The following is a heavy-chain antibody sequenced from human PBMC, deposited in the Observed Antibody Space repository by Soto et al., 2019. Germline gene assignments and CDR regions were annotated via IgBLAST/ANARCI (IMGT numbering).Heavy chain of an antibody. CDR3: AHSRNLITEDAQVADFDY. CDR1: GFSLTTDGEG. V-gene: IGHV2-5*02. D-gene: IGHD3-10*01. CDR2: LYWDDDE. Sequence: QISLKESGPTLVKPTQTLKLTCSFSGFSLTTDGEGVGWVRQPPGEALEWLALLYWDDDESYSPSLKTRLTIAKDPSKNQVVLIMTNMDPVDTATYYWAHSRNLITEDAQVADFDYWGQGTLVTVSS. J-gene: IGHJ4*02.